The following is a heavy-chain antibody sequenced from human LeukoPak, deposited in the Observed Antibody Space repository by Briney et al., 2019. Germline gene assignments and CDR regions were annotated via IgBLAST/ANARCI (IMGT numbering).Heavy chain of an antibody. CDR2: IIPILGIA. J-gene: IGHJ3*02. V-gene: IGHV1-69*04. CDR3: ARDLEIYYYDSSYSGAFDI. Sequence: SVKVSCKASGGTFSSYAISWVRQAPGQGLEWMGRIIPILGIANYAQKFQGRVTITADKSTSTAYMELSSLRSEDTAVYYCARDLEIYYYDSSYSGAFDIWGQGTMVTVSS. CDR1: GGTFSSYA. D-gene: IGHD3-22*01.